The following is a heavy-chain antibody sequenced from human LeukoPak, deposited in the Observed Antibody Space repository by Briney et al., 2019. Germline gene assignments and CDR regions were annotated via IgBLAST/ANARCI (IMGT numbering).Heavy chain of an antibody. V-gene: IGHV3-30*02. D-gene: IGHD3-22*01. CDR3: AKNYYDSSGYYAIDY. Sequence: GRSLRLSCVASTFPFGNYAMYWFRQAPGKGLEWVAFMRYDGSNKYYADSVKGRFTISRDNSKNTLYLQMNSLRAEDTAVYYCAKNYYDSSGYYAIDYWGQGTLVTVSS. CDR2: MRYDGSNK. CDR1: TFPFGNYA. J-gene: IGHJ4*02.